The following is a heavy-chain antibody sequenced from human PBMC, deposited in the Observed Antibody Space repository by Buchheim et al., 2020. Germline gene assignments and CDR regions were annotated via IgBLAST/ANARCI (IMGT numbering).Heavy chain of an antibody. J-gene: IGHJ4*02. CDR1: GFSFWSSW. Sequence: EVQLVQSGRVSGQPGGSLRLSCAASGFSFWSSWMTWVRQAPGKGLEWVASINQDGTKRYYVDSLEGRFTISRDNAGNSLYLQMNRLRAEDTAVYYCARDLTITFGGPAAIRKQYFDYWGQGTL. CDR3: ARDLTITFGGPAAIRKQYFDY. D-gene: IGHD3-16*01. CDR2: INQDGTKR. V-gene: IGHV3-7*01.